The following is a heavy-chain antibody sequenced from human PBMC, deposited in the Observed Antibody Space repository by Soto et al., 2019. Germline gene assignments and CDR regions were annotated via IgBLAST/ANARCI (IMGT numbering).Heavy chain of an antibody. CDR3: ARGLGNPL. V-gene: IGHV4-28*03. CDR1: GYSVSDSNW. J-gene: IGHJ4*02. CDR2: IYNSGST. Sequence: SETLSLTCAVSGYSVSDSNWWGWIRQPPGKGLEWMGHIYNSGSTYYKSSLKGRVTMSIDTSKNQFSLRLYSVTAVDTAVYYCARGLGNPLWGQGTLVTVSS.